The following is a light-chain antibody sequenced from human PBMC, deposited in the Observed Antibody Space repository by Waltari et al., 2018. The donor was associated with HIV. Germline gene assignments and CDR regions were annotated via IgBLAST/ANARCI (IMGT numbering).Light chain of an antibody. CDR3: ATWDDSLNGVL. CDR1: SPNTGSNS. J-gene: IGLJ2*01. Sequence: SVLTQPPSASGTPGQKVTISCSGSSPNTGSNSVFWYQQLPGAAPKLLIYRDTQRPSGVPDRFSGSKSGTSASLAISGLRSEDEAVYSCATWDDSLNGVLFGGGTNLNVL. CDR2: RDT. V-gene: IGLV1-47*01.